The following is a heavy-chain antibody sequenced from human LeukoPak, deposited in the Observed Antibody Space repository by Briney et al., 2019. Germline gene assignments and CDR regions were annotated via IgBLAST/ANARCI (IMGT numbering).Heavy chain of an antibody. CDR2: IYYSGST. Sequence: SETLSLTCTVSGGSISSYYWSWIRQPPGKGLEWIGYIYYSGSTNYNPSLKSRVTISVDTSKNQFSLKLSSVTAADTAVYYCARVLSSGWYRGAFDIWGQGTMVTVSS. D-gene: IGHD6-19*01. CDR1: GGSISSYY. V-gene: IGHV4-59*01. J-gene: IGHJ3*02. CDR3: ARVLSSGWYRGAFDI.